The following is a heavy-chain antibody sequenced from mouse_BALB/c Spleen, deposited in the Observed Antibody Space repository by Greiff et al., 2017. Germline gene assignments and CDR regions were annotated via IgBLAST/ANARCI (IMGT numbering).Heavy chain of an antibody. Sequence: VQLQQSGAELAKPGASVKMSCKASGYTFTSYWMHWVKQRPGQGLEWIGYINPSTGYTEYNQKFKDKATLTADKTSSTAYMQLSSLTSEDSAVYYCARDYGSSSYYYAMDYWGQGTSVTVSS. J-gene: IGHJ4*01. CDR1: GYTFTSYW. V-gene: IGHV1-7*01. D-gene: IGHD1-1*01. CDR2: INPSTGYT. CDR3: ARDYGSSSYYYAMDY.